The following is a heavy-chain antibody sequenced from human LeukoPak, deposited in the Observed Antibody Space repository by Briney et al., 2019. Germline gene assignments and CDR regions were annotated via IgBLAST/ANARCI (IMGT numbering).Heavy chain of an antibody. Sequence: VASVKVSCKVSEYTLTELSMHWVRQAPGKGLEWMGGFDPEDGETIYAQKFQGRVTMTEDTSTDTAYMELSSLRSEDTAVYYCAPWRIQPYGKYYYYGMDVWGQGTTVTVSS. V-gene: IGHV1-24*01. CDR2: FDPEDGET. CDR1: EYTLTELS. J-gene: IGHJ6*02. CDR3: APWRIQPYGKYYYYGMDV. D-gene: IGHD5-18*01.